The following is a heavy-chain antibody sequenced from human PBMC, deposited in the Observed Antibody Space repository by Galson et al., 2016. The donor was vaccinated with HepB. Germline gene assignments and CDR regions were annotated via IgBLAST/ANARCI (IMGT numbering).Heavy chain of an antibody. D-gene: IGHD2-2*01. J-gene: IGHJ5*02. CDR3: AKGVCSTTSCYPGDWFDP. CDR1: GVTLRSYA. V-gene: IGHV3-23*01. Sequence: SCAASGVTLRSYAMSWVRQAPGKGLEWVSVISGNGGSTYYADSVKGRFTIPSDNSKNTLFLQMNSLRAEDTAVYYCAKGVCSTTSCYPGDWFDPWGQGTLVTVSS. CDR2: ISGNGGST.